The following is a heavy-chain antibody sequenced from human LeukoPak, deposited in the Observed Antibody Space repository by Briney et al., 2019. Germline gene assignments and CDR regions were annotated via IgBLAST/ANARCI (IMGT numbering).Heavy chain of an antibody. CDR2: VSPSHTTR. CDR1: SYTFRQYS. V-gene: IGHV1-18*01. D-gene: IGHD5-24*01. J-gene: IGHJ3*01. CDR3: ARDYILPLETDNGDGFAI. Sequence: GASVKVSCKASSYTFRQYSISWVRQAPGKGFEWMGWVSPSHTTRIYAQEFQGRVTMTADTNTNTVSMELRSLRFDDTAVYFCARDYILPLETDNGDGFAIWGQGTVVTVSS.